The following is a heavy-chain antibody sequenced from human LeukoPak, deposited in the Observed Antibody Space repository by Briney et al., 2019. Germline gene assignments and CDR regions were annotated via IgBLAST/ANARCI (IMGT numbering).Heavy chain of an antibody. J-gene: IGHJ4*02. Sequence: PGGSLRLSCAASGFTFSSYAMNWVRQAPGKGLEWVSAISGSGDSTYYADSVKGRFTISRDNSKNTLYLQMNSLRAEDTAVYYCAKRIQSAMATGYWGQGTLVTVSS. CDR1: GFTFSSYA. V-gene: IGHV3-23*01. CDR2: ISGSGDST. CDR3: AKRIQSAMATGY. D-gene: IGHD5-18*01.